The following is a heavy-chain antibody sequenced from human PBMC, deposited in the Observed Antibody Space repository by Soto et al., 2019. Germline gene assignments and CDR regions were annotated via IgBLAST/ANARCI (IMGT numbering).Heavy chain of an antibody. CDR2: IYYSGST. J-gene: IGHJ5*02. V-gene: IGHV4-61*01. CDR3: AGSIVVVPAAITWFDP. CDR1: GGSVSSGSYY. D-gene: IGHD2-2*02. Sequence: TSETLSITCTVSGGSVSSGSYYWSWIRQPPRKGQEWIGYIYYSGSTNYNPSLKSRVTISVDTSKNQFSLKLSSVTAADTAVFYCAGSIVVVPAAITWFDPWGQGTLVTVSS.